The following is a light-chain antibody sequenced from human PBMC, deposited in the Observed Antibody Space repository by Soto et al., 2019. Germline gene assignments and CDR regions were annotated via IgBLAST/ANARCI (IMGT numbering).Light chain of an antibody. CDR2: GAS. CDR3: QQYGSSPRT. V-gene: IGKV3-20*01. Sequence: EIVLTQSPGTLSLSPGERATLSCRASQSVSSSYLAWYQQKPGQAPRLLIYGASSRATGIPDRFSGSGSGTDLTLTIRRLEPEDFAVYYCQQYGSSPRTFGHGTKVEI. J-gene: IGKJ1*01. CDR1: QSVSSSY.